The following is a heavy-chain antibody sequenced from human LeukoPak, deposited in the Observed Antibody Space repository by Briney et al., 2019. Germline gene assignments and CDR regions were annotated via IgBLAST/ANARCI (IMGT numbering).Heavy chain of an antibody. J-gene: IGHJ5*02. Sequence: GASVKVSCKASGYTFTSYYMHWVRQAPGQGLESMGIINPSGGSTSYAQKFQGRVTMTRDTSTSTVYMELSSLRSEDTAVYYCASADPGTTGFDPWGQGTLVTVSS. D-gene: IGHD1-7*01. CDR2: INPSGGST. CDR3: ASADPGTTGFDP. CDR1: GYTFTSYY. V-gene: IGHV1-46*01.